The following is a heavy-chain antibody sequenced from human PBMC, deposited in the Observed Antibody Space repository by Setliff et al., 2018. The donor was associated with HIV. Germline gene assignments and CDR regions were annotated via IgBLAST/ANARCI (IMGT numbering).Heavy chain of an antibody. CDR1: GFTFSDYY. CDR2: ISGRSSDP. D-gene: IGHD6-19*01. J-gene: IGHJ4*02. Sequence: GGSLRLSCAASGFTFSDYYMGWIRQAPGKGLEWVSYISGRSSDPKYADSVKGRFTISRDNAKNSVYLQMNSLRAEDTAMYYCVRPVREPVDWGRGTLVTVSS. CDR3: VRPVREPVD. V-gene: IGHV3-11*03.